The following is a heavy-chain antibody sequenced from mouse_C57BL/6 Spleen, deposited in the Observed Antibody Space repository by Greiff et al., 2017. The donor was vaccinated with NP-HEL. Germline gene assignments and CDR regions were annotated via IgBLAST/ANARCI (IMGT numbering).Heavy chain of an antibody. V-gene: IGHV7-3*01. CDR3: ARYWYCDV. J-gene: IGHJ1*03. CDR2: ISNKANSFKT. Sequence: EVHLVESGGGLVQPGGSLSLSCAASGFTFTDYYISWVRQPPGKALEWLGFISNKANSFKTEYSASVKGRFTISRENSQSILYLQMNALRAEDSATYDCARYWYCDVWGTGTTVTVSS. CDR1: GFTFTDYY.